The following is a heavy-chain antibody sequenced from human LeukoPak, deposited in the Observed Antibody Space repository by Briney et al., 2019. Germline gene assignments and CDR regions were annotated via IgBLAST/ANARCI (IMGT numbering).Heavy chain of an antibody. D-gene: IGHD2-2*01. Sequence: ASVKVSCTASGYTFTSYAMHWVRQAPGQRLEWMGWINAGNGNTKYSQKFQGRVTITRDTSASTAYMELSSLRSEDSAVYYCARDSDIVVVPAANTEAFDIWGQGTMVTVSS. CDR3: ARDSDIVVVPAANTEAFDI. J-gene: IGHJ3*02. CDR1: GYTFTSYA. CDR2: INAGNGNT. V-gene: IGHV1-3*01.